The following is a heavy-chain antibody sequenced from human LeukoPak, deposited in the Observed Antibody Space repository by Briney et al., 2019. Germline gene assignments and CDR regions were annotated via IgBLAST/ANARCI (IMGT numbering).Heavy chain of an antibody. V-gene: IGHV1-2*06. J-gene: IGHJ4*02. CDR1: GYTFTDYY. CDR3: ARDVAPDGQWILDF. D-gene: IGHD5-24*01. CDR2: FNPNSGRR. Sequence: ASVKVSCKASGYTFTDYYIHWVRQAPGQGLEWMGQFNPNSGRRAYAQRFQGRVAMTWDTSITTGYLELSSLRSDDMAIYYCARDVAPDGQWILDFWGQGTLVTVTS.